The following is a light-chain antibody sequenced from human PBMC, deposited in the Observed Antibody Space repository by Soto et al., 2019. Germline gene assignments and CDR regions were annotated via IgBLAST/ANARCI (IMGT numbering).Light chain of an antibody. V-gene: IGKV3-11*01. J-gene: IGKJ4*01. CDR2: DAS. CDR3: QPRFNWPGLT. Sequence: EIVLTQSPATLSLSPGERATLSCRASQSVNTFLAWYQQKPGQAPRLLISDASNRATGIPARFSGSGSGTDFTLTISSLEPEDVAVYYCQPRFNWPGLTFGGGTKVEIK. CDR1: QSVNTF.